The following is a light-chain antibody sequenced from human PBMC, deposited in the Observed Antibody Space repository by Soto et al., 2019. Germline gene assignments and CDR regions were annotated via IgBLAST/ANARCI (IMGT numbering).Light chain of an antibody. Sequence: DIQMTQSPSSLSASVGDRVTITCRASQSINSYLNWYQQKPGKAPKLLIYAATGLQSGVPSRFSGSGSGTDFILNITSLEPEDFATYFCQQSYSTARTFGQGTKVEFK. CDR2: AAT. V-gene: IGKV1-39*01. CDR3: QQSYSTART. J-gene: IGKJ1*01. CDR1: QSINSY.